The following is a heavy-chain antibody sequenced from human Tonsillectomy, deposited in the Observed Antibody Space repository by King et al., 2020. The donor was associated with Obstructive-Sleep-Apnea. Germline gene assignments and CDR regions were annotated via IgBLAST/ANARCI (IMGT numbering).Heavy chain of an antibody. CDR1: VDSFSRYG. D-gene: IGHD3-10*01. J-gene: IGHJ2*01. V-gene: IGHV1-69*01. CDR2: IMPMFGTT. CDR3: ARDAYYSNFWYFAL. Sequence: VQLVQSGAEVQKPGSSVKVCCKASVDSFSRYGFCWVRQAPGQGLDWMGGIMPMFGTTTYSPKFQGRVNISADESTNTVYMELTSLRSDDTAVYYCARDAYYSNFWYFALWGRGTLVTVSP.